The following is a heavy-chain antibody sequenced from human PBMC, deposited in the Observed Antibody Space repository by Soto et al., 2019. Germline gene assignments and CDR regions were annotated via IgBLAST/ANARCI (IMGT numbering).Heavy chain of an antibody. V-gene: IGHV5-51*01. CDR3: ARLPRDCNKTSCYYADH. CDR1: GYDFNTNW. J-gene: IGHJ4*02. D-gene: IGHD3-3*01. CDR2: MYPGDSYT. Sequence: GESLKISCRCSGYDFNTNWFGWVRQLPGRGLEWVGIMYPGDSYTRYNPSLQGHVTLSVDVTVSTAFLQWRSLETSDTGMYFCARLPRDCNKTSCYYADHWGQGTQVTVSS.